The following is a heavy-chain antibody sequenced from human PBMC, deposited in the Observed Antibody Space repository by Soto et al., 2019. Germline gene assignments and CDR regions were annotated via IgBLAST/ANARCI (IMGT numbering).Heavy chain of an antibody. D-gene: IGHD2-15*01. CDR3: ARNDRDCSGGSCYSIDAFDI. CDR2: ISPYNGNT. Sequence: GASVKVSCKASGYIFRIHGVIWMRQAPGQGLEWMGWISPYNGNTNYAQNLQGRVTMTTDTSTSTAYMELSSLRSEDTAVYYCARNDRDCSGGSCYSIDAFDIWGQGTMVTVSS. V-gene: IGHV1-18*01. J-gene: IGHJ3*02. CDR1: GYIFRIHG.